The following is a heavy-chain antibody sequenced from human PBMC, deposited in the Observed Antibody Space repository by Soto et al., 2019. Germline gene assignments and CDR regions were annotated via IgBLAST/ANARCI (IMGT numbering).Heavy chain of an antibody. Sequence: GGSLRLSCAASGFTFSSYGMHWVRQAPGKGLEWVAVIWYDGSNKYYADSVNGRFTISRDNSKNTLYLQMNSLRAEDTAVYYCARDQVYGSGTLVHYYMDVWGKGTTVTVSS. D-gene: IGHD3-10*01. CDR2: IWYDGSNK. CDR3: ARDQVYGSGTLVHYYMDV. J-gene: IGHJ6*03. CDR1: GFTFSSYG. V-gene: IGHV3-33*01.